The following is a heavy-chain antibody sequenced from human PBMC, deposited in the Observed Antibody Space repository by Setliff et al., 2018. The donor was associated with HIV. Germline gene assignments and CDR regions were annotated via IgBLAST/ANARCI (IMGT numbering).Heavy chain of an antibody. J-gene: IGHJ4*02. Sequence: SETLSLTCTVSGGSFRGSRYYWGWIRQPPGKGLEWIGNMHYGGFFWYSPSLKSRVTISVDTSKNQFSLKLSSVTAADTAVYYCARPALGIGGGSRFDIWGQGTRVTVSS. CDR3: ARPALGIGGGSRFDI. CDR1: GGSFRGSRYY. CDR2: MHYGGFF. V-gene: IGHV4-39*01. D-gene: IGHD3-10*01.